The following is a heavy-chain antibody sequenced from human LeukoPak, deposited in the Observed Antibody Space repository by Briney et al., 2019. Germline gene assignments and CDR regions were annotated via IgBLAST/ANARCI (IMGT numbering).Heavy chain of an antibody. J-gene: IGHJ5*02. CDR1: GFTFSSYG. Sequence: PGGSLRLFCAASGFTFSSYGMHWVRQAPGKGLEWVAFIRYDGSNKYYADSVKGRFTIYRDNSKNTLYLQMNSLRAEDTAVYYCAKGGYYDFWSGYSNWFDPWGQGTLVTVSS. CDR3: AKGGYYDFWSGYSNWFDP. CDR2: IRYDGSNK. D-gene: IGHD3-3*01. V-gene: IGHV3-30*02.